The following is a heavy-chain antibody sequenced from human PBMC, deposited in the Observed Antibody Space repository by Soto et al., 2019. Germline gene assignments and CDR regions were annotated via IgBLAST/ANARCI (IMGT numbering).Heavy chain of an antibody. CDR2: LSSTGGST. J-gene: IGHJ3*01. D-gene: IGHD5-12*01. CDR1: GFTFSNYA. Sequence: EVQLVESGGGLVQPGGSLRLSCAASGFTFSNYAMHWVRQAPGKGLEYVSGLSSTGGSTYYAHSVRGRFTISRDNSKNPLFLQMGSLRVEDMALYYCARVGGYTDYVHDAFDVWGQGTMVTVSS. CDR3: ARVGGYTDYVHDAFDV. V-gene: IGHV3-64*01.